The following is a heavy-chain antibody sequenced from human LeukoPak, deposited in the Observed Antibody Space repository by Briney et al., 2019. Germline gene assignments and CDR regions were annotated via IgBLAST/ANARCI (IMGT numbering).Heavy chain of an antibody. Sequence: PGRSLRLSCAASGFTFSSYGMHWVRQAPGKGLEWVAVIWYDGSNKYYADSVKGRFTISRDNAKNSLYLQMNSLRAEDTAVYYCAREWRTRGFRSGWHTHFDYWGQGTLVTVSS. CDR2: IWYDGSNK. J-gene: IGHJ4*02. D-gene: IGHD6-19*01. CDR1: GFTFSSYG. CDR3: AREWRTRGFRSGWHTHFDY. V-gene: IGHV3-33*01.